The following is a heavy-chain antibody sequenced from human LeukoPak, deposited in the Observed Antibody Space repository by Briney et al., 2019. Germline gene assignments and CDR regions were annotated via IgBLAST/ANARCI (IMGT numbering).Heavy chain of an antibody. J-gene: IGHJ4*02. Sequence: GGSLRLSCAASGFIFSTYGMYWVRQAPGKGLEWVAFIRHDGSIKNYADSVKGRSTISRDNSKNTLYLQMNSLRAEETAVYYCAKDSLADIDYWGQGTLVTVSS. D-gene: IGHD3-16*01. V-gene: IGHV3-30*02. CDR2: IRHDGSIK. CDR3: AKDSLADIDY. CDR1: GFIFSTYG.